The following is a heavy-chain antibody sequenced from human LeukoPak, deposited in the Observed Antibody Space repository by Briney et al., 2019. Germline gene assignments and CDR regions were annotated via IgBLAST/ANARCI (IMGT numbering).Heavy chain of an antibody. D-gene: IGHD5-24*01. Sequence: PGGSLRLSCAASGFTFSSYWMSWVRQAPGKGLEWVANIKQDGSEKYYVDSVKGRFTISRDNSKNTLYLQMNSLRTEDTAVYYCAKAGRVVEMGDYWGQGTLVTVSS. V-gene: IGHV3-7*01. CDR3: AKAGRVVEMGDY. CDR2: IKQDGSEK. CDR1: GFTFSSYW. J-gene: IGHJ4*02.